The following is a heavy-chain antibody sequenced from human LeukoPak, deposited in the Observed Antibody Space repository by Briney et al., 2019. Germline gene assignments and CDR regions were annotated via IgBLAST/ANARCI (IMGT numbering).Heavy chain of an antibody. CDR1: GFTFRSNW. CDR2: IKEDGTEK. D-gene: IGHD1-1*01. Sequence: GGSLGLSCTTSGFTFRSNWMSWVRQAPGKGLEWVASIKEDGTEKYYVDSVKGRFTISRDNAKNSLYLQMNSLRAEDTAVYYCARDPGQHPGYWGQGTLVTVSS. CDR3: ARDPGQHPGY. J-gene: IGHJ4*02. V-gene: IGHV3-7*01.